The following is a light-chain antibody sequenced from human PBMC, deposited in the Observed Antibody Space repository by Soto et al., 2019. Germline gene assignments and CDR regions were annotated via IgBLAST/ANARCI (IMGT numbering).Light chain of an antibody. CDR3: QQYATSPFT. CDR2: GAS. Sequence: DIVLTQSPGTLSLSPGERATLSCGASQYVSSNYLAWYQQRAGQAPRLLIYGASSRATGIPDRFTGRGSGTDFTLIISSLEPEDFAVYYCQQYATSPFTFGPGTKVDSK. V-gene: IGKV3-20*01. CDR1: QYVSSNY. J-gene: IGKJ3*01.